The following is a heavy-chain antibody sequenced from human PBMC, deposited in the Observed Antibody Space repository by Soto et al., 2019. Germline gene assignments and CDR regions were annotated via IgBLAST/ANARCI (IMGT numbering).Heavy chain of an antibody. CDR3: AREVSYWIDP. CDR2: INASGGST. J-gene: IGHJ5*02. V-gene: IGHV1-46*01. D-gene: IGHD2-8*01. Sequence: GASVKVSCKASGYTFTSYYMHWVRQAPGQGFEWMGRINASGGSTNYAQNFQGRVTITTDTSTSTAYMDLRSLRSDDTAVYYCAREVSYWIDPWGQGTLVTVSS. CDR1: GYTFTSYY.